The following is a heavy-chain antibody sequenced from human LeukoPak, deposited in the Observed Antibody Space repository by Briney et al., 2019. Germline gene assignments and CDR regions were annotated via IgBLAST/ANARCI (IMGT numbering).Heavy chain of an antibody. Sequence: PGGSLRLSCAASGFNFSSYSMNWVRQAPGKGLEWVSSISSSSSFRYYADSVKGRFTISRDNAKNSLYLQMNSLRAEDTAVYYCAKERIYYDSSALDYWGQGTLVTVSS. CDR1: GFNFSSYS. D-gene: IGHD3-22*01. CDR2: ISSSSSFR. J-gene: IGHJ4*02. V-gene: IGHV3-21*01. CDR3: AKERIYYDSSALDY.